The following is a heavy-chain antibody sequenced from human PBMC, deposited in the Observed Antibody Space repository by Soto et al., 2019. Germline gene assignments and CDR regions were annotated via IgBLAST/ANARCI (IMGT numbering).Heavy chain of an antibody. CDR3: ASVVTTSAPDY. D-gene: IGHD2-21*02. CDR1: GFTFSSYN. J-gene: IGHJ4*02. CDR2: ISATSSYI. Sequence: EVQLVESGGGLVKPGGSLRLSCAASGFTFSSYNMNWVRQAPGKGLEWVSSISATSSYIYYADSVKGRFTISGDNGKNSLYLQMNSLRAEDTGVYYCASVVTTSAPDYWGQGTLVTVSS. V-gene: IGHV3-21*02.